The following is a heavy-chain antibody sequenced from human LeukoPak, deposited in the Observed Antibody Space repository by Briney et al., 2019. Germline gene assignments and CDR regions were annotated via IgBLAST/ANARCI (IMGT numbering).Heavy chain of an antibody. CDR3: APDIAAAGMGGY. V-gene: IGHV3-30*02. CDR1: GFTFGSYG. Sequence: GGSLRLSCAASGFTFGSYGMHWVRQAPGKGLEWVAFIRYDGSNKYYADSVKGRFTISRDNSKNTLYLQMNSLRAEDTAVYYCAPDIAAAGMGGYWGQRTLVTVSS. D-gene: IGHD6-13*01. J-gene: IGHJ4*02. CDR2: IRYDGSNK.